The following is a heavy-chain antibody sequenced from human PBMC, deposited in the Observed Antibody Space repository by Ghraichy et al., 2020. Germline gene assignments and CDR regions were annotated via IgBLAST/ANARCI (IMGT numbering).Heavy chain of an antibody. J-gene: IGHJ6*02. Sequence: GGSLRLSCAASGFTFNDYWMHWVRQPPGKGLEWVGQIKTDGSDRHYVDSVKGRFIISRDKAKNSLSLQMNSLRAEDTAVYYCVRDLDVWGRGTTVTVSS. V-gene: IGHV3-7*03. CDR3: VRDLDV. CDR2: IKTDGSDR. CDR1: GFTFNDYW.